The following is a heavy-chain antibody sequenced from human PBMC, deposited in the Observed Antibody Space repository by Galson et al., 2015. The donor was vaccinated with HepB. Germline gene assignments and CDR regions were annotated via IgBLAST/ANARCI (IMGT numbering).Heavy chain of an antibody. CDR2: ISAYNGNT. J-gene: IGHJ4*02. CDR1: GYTFTSYG. V-gene: IGHV1-18*04. D-gene: IGHD3-3*01. CDR3: AGVPYYDFWSGYYDG. Sequence: SVKVSCKASGYTFTSYGISWVRQAPGQGLEWMGWISAYNGNTNYAQKLQGRVTMTTDTSTSTAYMELRSLRSDDTAVYYCAGVPYYDFWSGYYDGWGQGTLVTVSS.